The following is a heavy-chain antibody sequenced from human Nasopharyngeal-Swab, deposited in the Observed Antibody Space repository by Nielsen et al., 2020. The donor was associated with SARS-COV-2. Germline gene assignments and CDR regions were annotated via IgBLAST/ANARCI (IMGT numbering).Heavy chain of an antibody. Sequence: GESLKISCAASGFTVSSNYMSWVRQASGKGLEWVSVIYSGGSTYYADSVKGRFTISRDNSKNTLYLQMNSLRAEDTAVYYCARDPVVNAFDIWGQGTMVTVSS. CDR3: ARDPVVNAFDI. J-gene: IGHJ3*02. CDR1: GFTVSSNY. V-gene: IGHV3-66*01. D-gene: IGHD3-22*01. CDR2: IYSGGST.